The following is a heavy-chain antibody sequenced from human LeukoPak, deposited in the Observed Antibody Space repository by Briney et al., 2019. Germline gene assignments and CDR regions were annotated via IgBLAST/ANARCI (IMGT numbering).Heavy chain of an antibody. Sequence: PGKSLRLSCAASGFTFSNYAMHWVRQAPGKGLEWVSLISSGGTYEYYADSVKGRFTISRDNSKNTLYLQLNSLRAEDTAVYYCARGLTRADYWGQGTLVTVSS. J-gene: IGHJ4*02. CDR1: GFTFSNYA. CDR2: ISSGGTYE. CDR3: ARGLTRADY. D-gene: IGHD1-1*01. V-gene: IGHV3-30*01.